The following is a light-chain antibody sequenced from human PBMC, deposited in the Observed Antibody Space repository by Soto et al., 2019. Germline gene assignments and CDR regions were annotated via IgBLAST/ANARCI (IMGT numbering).Light chain of an antibody. Sequence: QSALTQPASVSGSPGQSITISCTGTSSDVGSYNLVSWYQQHPGKAPKLMIYEDTKRPSGISNRFSGSKSGNTASLTLSGLQAEDEGDYYCCSYAGSSNWVFGGGTKLTVL. V-gene: IGLV2-23*01. CDR3: CSYAGSSNWV. J-gene: IGLJ3*02. CDR2: EDT. CDR1: SSDVGSYNL.